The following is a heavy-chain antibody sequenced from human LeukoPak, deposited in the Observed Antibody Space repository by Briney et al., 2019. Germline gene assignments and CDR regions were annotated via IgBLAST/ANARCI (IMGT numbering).Heavy chain of an antibody. D-gene: IGHD3-22*01. CDR1: GFSLSTSGVG. Sequence: ESGPTLVKPTQTLTLTCTFSGFSLSTSGVGVGWIRQPPGKALEWLAFIYWNDDKRYSPSLKSRLTITKDTSKNQVVLTMTNMDPVDTATYYCAHRRGYYDSSGYDYFDYWGQGTLVTVSS. J-gene: IGHJ4*02. CDR2: IYWNDDK. CDR3: AHRRGYYDSSGYDYFDY. V-gene: IGHV2-5*01.